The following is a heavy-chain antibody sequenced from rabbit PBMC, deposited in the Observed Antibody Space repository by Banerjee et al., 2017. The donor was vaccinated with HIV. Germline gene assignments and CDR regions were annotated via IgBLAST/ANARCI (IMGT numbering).Heavy chain of an antibody. J-gene: IGHJ4*01. D-gene: IGHD4-1*01. CDR3: ARDLAGVIGWNWNL. CDR2: IYDGDGST. Sequence: LTCTASGIDFTGYYYMCWVRQAPGKGLEWIACIYDGDGSTWYASWVNGRFTISRSTSLNTVTLQMTSLTAADTATYFCARDLAGVIGWNWNLWGQGTLVTV. CDR1: GIDFTGYYY. V-gene: IGHV1S43*01.